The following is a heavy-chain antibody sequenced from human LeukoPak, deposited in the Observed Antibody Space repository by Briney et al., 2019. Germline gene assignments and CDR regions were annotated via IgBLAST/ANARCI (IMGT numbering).Heavy chain of an antibody. CDR3: ARGTLEGGHFFEVMPPNY. V-gene: IGHV3-30-3*01. Sequence: GGSLRLSCVTSQFVFNIYVMHWVRQAPGKGLEWVASISHDGDIKYYADSVKGRFTISRDNSNNALYLQMRSLQPDDTARYFCARGTLEGGHFFEVMPPNYWGQGTLVTVSS. CDR1: QFVFNIYV. D-gene: IGHD3-3*01. CDR2: ISHDGDIK. J-gene: IGHJ4*02.